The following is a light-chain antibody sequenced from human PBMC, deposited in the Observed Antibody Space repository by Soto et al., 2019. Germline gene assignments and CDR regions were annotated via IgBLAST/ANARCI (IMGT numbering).Light chain of an antibody. Sequence: QSALTQPPSASGSPGQSVTISCTGTSSDVGGYNYVSWYQQHPGKAPKLMIYEVNKRPSGVPDRFSGSKSGNTASLTVSGLQADDEADYYCSSYAGSNNFEKVFGTGTKVTVL. CDR3: SSYAGSNNFEKV. J-gene: IGLJ1*01. V-gene: IGLV2-8*01. CDR1: SSDVGGYNY. CDR2: EVN.